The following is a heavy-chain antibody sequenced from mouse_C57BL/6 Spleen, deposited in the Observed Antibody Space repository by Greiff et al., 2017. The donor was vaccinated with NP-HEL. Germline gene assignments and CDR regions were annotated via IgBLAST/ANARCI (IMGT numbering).Heavy chain of an antibody. CDR3: ARDGRIYYGNYVGFAY. V-gene: IGHV5-4*01. J-gene: IGHJ3*01. CDR2: ISDGGSYT. CDR1: GFTFSSYA. Sequence: EVHLVESGGGLVKPGGSLKLSCAASGFTFSSYAMSWVRQTPEKRLEWVATISDGGSYTYYPDNVKGRFTISRDNAKNNLYLQMSHLKSEDTAMYYCARDGRIYYGNYVGFAYWGQGTLVTVSA. D-gene: IGHD2-1*01.